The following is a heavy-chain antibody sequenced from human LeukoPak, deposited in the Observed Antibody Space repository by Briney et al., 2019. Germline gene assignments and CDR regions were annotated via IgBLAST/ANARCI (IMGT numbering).Heavy chain of an antibody. CDR2: IKQDGSEK. Sequence: GGSLRLSCAASGFTFSSYWMSWVRQAPGKGLEWVANIKQDGSEKYYVDSVKGRFTISGDNAKNSLYLQMNGLRAEDTAVYYCARDMGDRELLALDYWGQGTLVTVSS. J-gene: IGHJ4*02. CDR1: GFTFSSYW. D-gene: IGHD1-26*01. CDR3: ARDMGDRELLALDY. V-gene: IGHV3-7*01.